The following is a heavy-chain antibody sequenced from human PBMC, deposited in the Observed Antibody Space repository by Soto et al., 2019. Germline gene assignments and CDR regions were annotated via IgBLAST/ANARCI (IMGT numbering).Heavy chain of an antibody. Sequence: PSETLSLTCTVSGGSISSYYWSWIRQPPGKGLEWIGYIYYSGSTNYNPSLKSRVTISVDTSKNQFSLKLSSVTAADTAVYYCARLRQGSAIDYWGQGTLVTVSS. V-gene: IGHV4-59*12. CDR3: ARLRQGSAIDY. CDR1: GGSISSYY. D-gene: IGHD6-19*01. J-gene: IGHJ4*02. CDR2: IYYSGST.